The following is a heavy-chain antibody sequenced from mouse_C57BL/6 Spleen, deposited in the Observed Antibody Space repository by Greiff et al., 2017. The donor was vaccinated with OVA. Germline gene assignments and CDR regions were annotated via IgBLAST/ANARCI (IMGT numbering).Heavy chain of an antibody. J-gene: IGHJ4*01. V-gene: IGHV5-4*01. D-gene: IGHD2-1*01. CDR1: GFTFSSYA. Sequence: EVQLVESGGGLVKPGGSPKLSCAASGFTFSSYAMSWVRQTPEKRLEWVATISDGGSYTYYPDNVKGRFTISRDNAKNNLYLQMSHLKSEDTAMYYCARGGGNYDYYAMDYWGQGTSVTVSS. CDR2: ISDGGSYT. CDR3: ARGGGNYDYYAMDY.